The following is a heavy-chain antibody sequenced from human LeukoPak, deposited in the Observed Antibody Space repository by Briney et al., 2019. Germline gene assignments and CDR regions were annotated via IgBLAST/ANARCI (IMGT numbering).Heavy chain of an antibody. D-gene: IGHD1-20*01. CDR1: GFTFSSYA. V-gene: IGHV3-23*01. Sequence: QAGGPLRLSCAASGFTFSSYAMSWVRQAPGKGLEWVSAISGSGGSTYYADSVKGRFTISRDNSKNTLYLQMNSLRVDDTAIYYCAKRQDNWNYWDYWGQGTLVTVSS. CDR3: AKRQDNWNYWDY. CDR2: ISGSGGST. J-gene: IGHJ4*02.